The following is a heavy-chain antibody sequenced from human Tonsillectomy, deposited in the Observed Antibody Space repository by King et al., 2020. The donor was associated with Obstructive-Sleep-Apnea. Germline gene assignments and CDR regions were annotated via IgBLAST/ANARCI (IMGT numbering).Heavy chain of an antibody. CDR2: ISSSSSYI. CDR1: GFTFSSYS. CDR3: ASEIIRTGAMATRYYGMDV. J-gene: IGHJ6*02. D-gene: IGHD5-18*01. V-gene: IGHV3-21*01. Sequence: VQLVESGGGLVKPGGSLRLSCAASGFTFSSYSMNWVRQAPGKGLEWVSSISSSSSYIYYADSVKGRFTISRDNAKNSLYLQMNSLRAEDTAVYYCASEIIRTGAMATRYYGMDVWGQGTTVTVSS.